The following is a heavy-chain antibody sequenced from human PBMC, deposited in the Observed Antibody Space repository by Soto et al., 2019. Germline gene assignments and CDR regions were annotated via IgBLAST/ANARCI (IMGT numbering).Heavy chain of an antibody. CDR2: INAGNGNT. J-gene: IGHJ4*02. V-gene: IGHV1-3*01. D-gene: IGHD3-3*01. CDR1: GYTFTSYA. Sequence: ASVKVSCKASGYTFTSYAMHWVRQAPGQRLEWMGWINAGNGNTKYSQKFQGRVTITRDTSASTAYMELRSLRSDDTAVYYCARGSAIFGVVTFFDYWGQGTLVTVSS. CDR3: ARGSAIFGVVTFFDY.